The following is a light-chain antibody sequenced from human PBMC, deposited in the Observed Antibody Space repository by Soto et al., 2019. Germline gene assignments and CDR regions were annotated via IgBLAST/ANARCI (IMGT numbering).Light chain of an antibody. V-gene: IGLV2-14*01. CDR2: EVS. J-gene: IGLJ2*01. CDR3: SSYTTNKTLL. CDR1: SSDVGAYNF. Sequence: QSALTQPASVSGSPGQSIPISCTGTSSDVGAYNFVSWYQQHPGKAPKLIFYEVSNRPPGLSDRFSGSKSGTTASLTISGLQAEDEADYFCSSYTTNKTLLFGGGTKVTVL.